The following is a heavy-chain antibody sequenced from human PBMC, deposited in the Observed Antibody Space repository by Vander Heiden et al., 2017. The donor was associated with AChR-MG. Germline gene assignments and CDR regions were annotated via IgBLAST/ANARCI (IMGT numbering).Heavy chain of an antibody. CDR1: GGSFSGYY. Sequence: QVQLQQWGAGLLKPSETLSLTCAVYGGSFSGYYWSWIRQPPGKGLEWIGEINHSGSTNYNPSLKSRVTISVDTSKNQFSLKLSSVTAADTAVYYCARSLSRGYYYGMDVWGQGTTVTVSS. CDR2: INHSGST. D-gene: IGHD3-10*01. J-gene: IGHJ6*02. CDR3: ARSLSRGYYYGMDV. V-gene: IGHV4-34*01.